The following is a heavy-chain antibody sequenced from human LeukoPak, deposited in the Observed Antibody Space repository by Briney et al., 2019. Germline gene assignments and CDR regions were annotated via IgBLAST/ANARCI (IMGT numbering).Heavy chain of an antibody. CDR3: ARDPISGSYPFDY. CDR2: ISAYNGNT. J-gene: IGHJ4*02. V-gene: IGHV1-18*01. Sequence: ASVKVSCKASGYTFTSYGISWVRQAPGQGLEWMGWISAYNGNTNYAQKFQGRVTMTRDTFISTAYMELSRLRSDDTAVYYCARDPISGSYPFDYWGQGTLVTVSS. CDR1: GYTFTSYG. D-gene: IGHD1-26*01.